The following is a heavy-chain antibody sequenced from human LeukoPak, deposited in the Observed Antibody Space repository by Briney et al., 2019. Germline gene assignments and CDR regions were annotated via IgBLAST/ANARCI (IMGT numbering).Heavy chain of an antibody. V-gene: IGHV3-53*01. CDR2: IYSGGST. CDR3: ARGRNPRYSSGWVYYFDY. J-gene: IGHJ4*02. Sequence: GGSLRLSCAASGFTLNNAWMSWVRQAPGKGLEWVSVIYSGGSTYYADSVKGRFTISRDNSKNTLYLQMNSLRAEDTAVYYCARGRNPRYSSGWVYYFDYWGQGTLVTVSS. D-gene: IGHD6-19*01. CDR1: GFTLNNAW.